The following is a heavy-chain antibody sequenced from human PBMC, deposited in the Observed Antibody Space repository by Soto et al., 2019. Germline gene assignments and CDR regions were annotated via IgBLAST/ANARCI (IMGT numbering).Heavy chain of an antibody. V-gene: IGHV4-39*01. CDR1: GGSISSSSYY. CDR2: IYYSGST. CDR3: ASQRPTYFLRRLAYAHEGGSFNY. J-gene: IGHJ4*02. D-gene: IGHD3-3*01. Sequence: QLQLQESGPGLVKPSETLSLTCTVSGGSISSSSYYWGWIRQPPGKGLEWIGSIYYSGSTYYNPSLKSRVIISVDPSKSQFSLKLSSLTAADTAVYYCASQRPTYFLRRLAYAHEGGSFNYWGQGTLVTASS.